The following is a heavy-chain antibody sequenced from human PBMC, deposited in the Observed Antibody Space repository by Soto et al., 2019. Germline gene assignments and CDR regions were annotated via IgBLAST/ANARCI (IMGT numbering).Heavy chain of an antibody. Sequence: GGSLSLSCAASGFTFSSYGMHWVRQAPGKGLEWVAVISYDGSNKYYADSVKGRFTISRDNSKNTLYLQMNSLRAEDTAVYYCAKDLSLYVAVAGFDYWGQGTLVTVSA. CDR1: GFTFSSYG. D-gene: IGHD6-19*01. CDR2: ISYDGSNK. J-gene: IGHJ4*02. V-gene: IGHV3-30*18. CDR3: AKDLSLYVAVAGFDY.